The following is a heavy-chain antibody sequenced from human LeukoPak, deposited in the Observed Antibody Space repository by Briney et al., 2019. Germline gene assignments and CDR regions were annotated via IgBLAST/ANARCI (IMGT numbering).Heavy chain of an antibody. CDR2: IGNTGRNI. Sequence: GGSLRLSCAASGFTFSSYEMNWVRQAPGRGLEWVSYIGNTGRNIYCADDVQARFTISRDNAKNSLYLQMNSLRAENTAIYYCVRGDGYFFDFWGQGTLVTVSS. CDR3: VRGDGYFFDF. J-gene: IGHJ4*02. V-gene: IGHV3-48*03. CDR1: GFTFSSYE.